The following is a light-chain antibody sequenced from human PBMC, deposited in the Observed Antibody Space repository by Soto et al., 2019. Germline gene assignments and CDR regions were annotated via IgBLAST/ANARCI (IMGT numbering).Light chain of an antibody. Sequence: DIQMTQSPSSLSTSAGDRVTITCWASQAISIYLAWYQQKPGKVPKLLIYAASTLQSGVPSRFSGSGSGTDFTLTISSLQPEDVATYYCQKYSGAPPTFGQGTKVEIK. V-gene: IGKV1-27*01. J-gene: IGKJ1*01. CDR3: QKYSGAPPT. CDR2: AAS. CDR1: QAISIY.